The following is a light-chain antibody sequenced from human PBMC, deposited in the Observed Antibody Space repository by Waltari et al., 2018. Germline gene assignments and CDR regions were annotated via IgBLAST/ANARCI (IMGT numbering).Light chain of an antibody. CDR1: SSNIGSNT. Sequence: QSVLTQPPSASGTPGQRVTISCSGSSSNIGSNTVNWYQQLPGTAPKLLIYSNNLRPSGGPDRFSGSKSGTSASLAISGLQSEDEADYYCAAWDDSLNVLFGGGTKLTVL. CDR2: SNN. J-gene: IGLJ2*01. V-gene: IGLV1-44*01. CDR3: AAWDDSLNVL.